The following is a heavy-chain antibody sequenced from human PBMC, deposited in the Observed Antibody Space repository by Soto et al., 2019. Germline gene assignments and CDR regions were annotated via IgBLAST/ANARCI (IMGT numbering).Heavy chain of an antibody. CDR3: ALRWIQSSGGDY. CDR1: GGTFSSYA. Sequence: QVQLVQSGAEVKKPGSSVKVSGKASGGTFSSYAISCVRQAPGQGLEWMGGISPIFGTANYAQKFQGRVTITADESTSTAYMELSSLRSEDTAVYYCALRWIQSSGGDYWGQGTLVTVSS. V-gene: IGHV1-69*12. J-gene: IGHJ4*02. D-gene: IGHD5-18*01. CDR2: ISPIFGTA.